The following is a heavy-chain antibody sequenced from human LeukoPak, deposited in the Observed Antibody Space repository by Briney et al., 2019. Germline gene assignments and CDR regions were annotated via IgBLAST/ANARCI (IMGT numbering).Heavy chain of an antibody. V-gene: IGHV4-34*01. Sequence: PSETLSLTCAVYGGSFSGYYWSWLRQPPGKGLEWIGEINHSGSTNYNPSLKSRVTISVDTSKNQFSLKLSSVTAADTAVYYCARGHSYYDYVWGSYRYGYMGDYWGQGTLVTVSS. J-gene: IGHJ4*02. CDR3: ARGHSYYDYVWGSYRYGYMGDY. D-gene: IGHD3-16*02. CDR2: INHSGST. CDR1: GGSFSGYY.